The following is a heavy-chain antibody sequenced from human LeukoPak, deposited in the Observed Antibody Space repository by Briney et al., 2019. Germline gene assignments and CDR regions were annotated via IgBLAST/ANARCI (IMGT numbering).Heavy chain of an antibody. CDR2: IYYSGST. D-gene: IGHD3-22*01. CDR3: ARAYDSSGSLKGDAFDI. Sequence: PSETLSLTCTVSGGSISSSSYYWGWIRQPPGKGLEWIGSIYYSGSTYYNPSLKSRVTISVDRSKNQFSLKLSSVAAADTAVYYCARAYDSSGSLKGDAFDIWGQGTMVTVSS. CDR1: GGSISSSSYY. J-gene: IGHJ3*02. V-gene: IGHV4-39*07.